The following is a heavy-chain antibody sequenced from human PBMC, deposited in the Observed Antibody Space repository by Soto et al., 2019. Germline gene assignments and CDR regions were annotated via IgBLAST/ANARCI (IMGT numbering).Heavy chain of an antibody. CDR3: AKDLGGVASNWFDP. CDR1: GFIFSTYG. D-gene: IGHD2-15*01. J-gene: IGHJ5*02. CDR2: ISYDGTNK. Sequence: GGSLRLSCAASGFIFSTYGMHWVRQAPGKGLEWVAVISYDGTNKYYADSVKGRFTISRDNSKNTLYLQMNSLRAEDTAVYYCAKDLGGVASNWFDPWGQGTLVTVS. V-gene: IGHV3-30*18.